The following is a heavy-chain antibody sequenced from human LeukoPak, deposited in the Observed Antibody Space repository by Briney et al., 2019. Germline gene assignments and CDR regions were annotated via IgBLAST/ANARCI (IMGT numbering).Heavy chain of an antibody. V-gene: IGHV4-59*01. J-gene: IGHJ4*02. CDR2: IYYSGST. CDR3: ARSPPLGSGYYYPDY. CDR1: GGSISSYY. D-gene: IGHD3-22*01. Sequence: SETLSLTCTVSGGSISSYYWSWIRQPPGKGLEWIGYIYYSGSTNYNPSLKSRVTISVDTSKDQFSLKLSSVTAADTAVYYCARSPPLGSGYYYPDYWGQGTLVTVSS.